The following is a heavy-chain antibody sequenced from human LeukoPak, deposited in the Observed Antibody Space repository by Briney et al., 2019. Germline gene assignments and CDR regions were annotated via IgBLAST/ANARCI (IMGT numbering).Heavy chain of an antibody. CDR3: ARADSSSCHGCFDY. CDR2: ISSSSSSYI. V-gene: IGHV3-21*01. Sequence: PGGSLRLSCAASGFTFSSYSMNWVRQAPGKGLEWVSSISSSSSSYIYYADSVKGRFTISRDNAKNSLYLQMNSLRAEDTAVYYCARADSSSCHGCFDYWGQGTLVTVSS. D-gene: IGHD6-13*01. J-gene: IGHJ4*02. CDR1: GFTFSSYS.